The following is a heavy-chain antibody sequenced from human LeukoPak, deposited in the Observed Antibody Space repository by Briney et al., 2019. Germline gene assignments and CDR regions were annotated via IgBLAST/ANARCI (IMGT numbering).Heavy chain of an antibody. Sequence: GGSLRLSCAASGFTFSSYGMHWVRQAPGKGLEWVSYISSSGSTIYYADSVKGRFTISGDNAKNSLYLQMNSLRAEDTAVYYCAELGITMIGGVWGKGTTVTISS. D-gene: IGHD3-10*02. CDR2: ISSSGSTI. V-gene: IGHV3-48*04. CDR3: AELGITMIGGV. J-gene: IGHJ6*04. CDR1: GFTFSSYG.